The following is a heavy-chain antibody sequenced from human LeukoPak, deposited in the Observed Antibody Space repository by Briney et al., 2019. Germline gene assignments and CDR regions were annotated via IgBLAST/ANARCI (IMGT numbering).Heavy chain of an antibody. CDR1: GVTFSNYS. CDR2: IKQDGNEK. D-gene: IGHD2-15*01. Sequence: GGSLRLSCAASGVTFSNYSMNWVRQAPGKGLEWVANIKQDGNEKYYVDSVRGRFTVSRDNAKNSLYLQMDSLRVEDTAVYYCARPGLYCSGGSCYPFESWGQGTLVTVSS. V-gene: IGHV3-7*01. J-gene: IGHJ4*02. CDR3: ARPGLYCSGGSCYPFES.